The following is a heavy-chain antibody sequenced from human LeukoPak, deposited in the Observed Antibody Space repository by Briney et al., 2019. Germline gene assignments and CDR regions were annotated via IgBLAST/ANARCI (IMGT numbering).Heavy chain of an antibody. CDR2: FDPEDGET. V-gene: IGHV1-24*01. CDR1: GYTLTELS. CDR3: ATGYISDTPYAFDI. D-gene: IGHD5-18*01. Sequence: GASVKVSCKVSGYTLTELSMHWVRQAPGKGLEWMGGFDPEDGETIYAQKFQGRVTMTEDTSTDTAYMELSSLRSEDTAVYYCATGYISDTPYAFDIWGQGTMATVSS. J-gene: IGHJ3*02.